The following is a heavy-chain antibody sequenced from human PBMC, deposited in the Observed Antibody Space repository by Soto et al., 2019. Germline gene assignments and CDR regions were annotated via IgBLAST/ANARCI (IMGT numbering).Heavy chain of an antibody. CDR1: GFTFSSYA. CDR3: AKVLGDFWSGYYLGPYYFDY. Sequence: LRLSCGASGFTFSSYAMSWVRQAPGKGLEWVSAIGGSGGSTYYADSVKGRFTISRDNSKNTLYLQMNSLRAEDTAVYYCAKVLGDFWSGYYLGPYYFDYWGKGTLVTLSS. CDR2: IGGSGGST. V-gene: IGHV3-23*01. D-gene: IGHD3-3*01. J-gene: IGHJ4*02.